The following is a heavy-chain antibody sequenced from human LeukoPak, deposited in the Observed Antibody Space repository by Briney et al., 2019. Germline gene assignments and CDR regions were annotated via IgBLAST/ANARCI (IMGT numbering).Heavy chain of an antibody. J-gene: IGHJ4*02. Sequence: SDTLSLTCAVYGGSFSGYYWSWIRQPPGKGLEWIGEVNHSGSTNYNPSLKSRVTISVDTSKNQFSLKLSSVTAADTAVYYCASGGTVTTGNINFDYWGQGTLVTVSS. CDR3: ASGGTVTTGNINFDY. CDR1: GGSFSGYY. V-gene: IGHV4-34*01. CDR2: VNHSGST. D-gene: IGHD4-17*01.